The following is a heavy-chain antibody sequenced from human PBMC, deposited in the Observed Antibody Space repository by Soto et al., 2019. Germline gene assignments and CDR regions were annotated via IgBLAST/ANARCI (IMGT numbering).Heavy chain of an antibody. V-gene: IGHV3-7*01. CDR3: ARDSGTSDY. Sequence: EVQLVESGGGLVQPGGSLRLSCAASGFTFSTYWMSWVRQAPGKGLEWVANIKQDGSEGYYVDSVKGRFTISRENAKNSLFLQMDSLRAEDTAVYYCARDSGTSDYWGQGTLVTVSS. CDR1: GFTFSTYW. J-gene: IGHJ4*02. CDR2: IKQDGSEG. D-gene: IGHD1-1*01.